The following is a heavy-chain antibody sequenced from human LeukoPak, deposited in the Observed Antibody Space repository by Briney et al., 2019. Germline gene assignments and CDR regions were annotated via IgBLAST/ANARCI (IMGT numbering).Heavy chain of an antibody. Sequence: GGSLRLSCAASGFTFSSTGMHWVRQAPGKGLEWAAVIWYDGSNKYYADSVKGRFTISRDNSKNTLYLQMNSLRAEDTAVYYCATEGGSLEKINYWGQGTLVTVSS. CDR1: GFTFSSTG. J-gene: IGHJ4*02. CDR2: IWYDGSNK. V-gene: IGHV3-33*01. CDR3: ATEGGSLEKINY. D-gene: IGHD5-24*01.